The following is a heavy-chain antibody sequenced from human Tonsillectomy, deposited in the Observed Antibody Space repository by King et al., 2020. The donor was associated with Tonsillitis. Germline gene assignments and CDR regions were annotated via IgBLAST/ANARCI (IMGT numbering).Heavy chain of an antibody. CDR3: ARGYGSGSYYEFDY. CDR1: GGTFSSYA. CDR2: IIPIFGTA. J-gene: IGHJ4*02. D-gene: IGHD3-10*01. Sequence: VQLVQSGAEVKKPGSSVKVSCTASGGTFSSYAISWVRQAPGHGLEWMGGIIPIFGTANYAQKFQGRVTITADESTSTAYMELSSLRSEDTAVYYCARGYGSGSYYEFDYWGQGTLVTVSS. V-gene: IGHV1-69*01.